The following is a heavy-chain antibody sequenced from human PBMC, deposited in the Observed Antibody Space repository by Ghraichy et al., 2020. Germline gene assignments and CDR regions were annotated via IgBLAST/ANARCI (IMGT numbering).Heavy chain of an antibody. CDR3: ARGRGVRGVIGLGYSGRYYFDY. J-gene: IGHJ4*02. V-gene: IGHV4-34*01. D-gene: IGHD3-10*01. CDR2: INHSGST. Sequence: SETLSLTCAVYGGSFSGYYWSWIRQPPGKGLEWIGEINHSGSTNYNPSLKSRVTISVDTSKNQFSLKLSSVTAADTAVYYCARGRGVRGVIGLGYSGRYYFDYWGQGNLVNVSS. CDR1: GGSFSGYY.